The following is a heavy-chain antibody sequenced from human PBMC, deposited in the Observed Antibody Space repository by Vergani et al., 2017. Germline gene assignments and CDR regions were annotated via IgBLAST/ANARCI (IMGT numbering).Heavy chain of an antibody. V-gene: IGHV2-5*02. CDR2: IYWDDDK. Sequence: QITLKESGPTLVKPTQTLTLTCTFSGFSLSTSGVGVGWIRQPPGKALEWLALIYWDDDKRYSPSLKSRLTITKDTSKNQVVLTMTNMDPVDTATYYCARTTPGIAADNFDYWGQGTLVTVSS. J-gene: IGHJ4*02. CDR1: GFSLSTSGVG. D-gene: IGHD6-13*01. CDR3: ARTTPGIAADNFDY.